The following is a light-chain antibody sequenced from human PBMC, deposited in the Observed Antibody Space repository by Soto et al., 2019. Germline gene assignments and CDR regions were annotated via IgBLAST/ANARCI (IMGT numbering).Light chain of an antibody. CDR3: CSYAGSYIPFV. J-gene: IGLJ1*01. CDR1: SIDIGAYNS. V-gene: IGLV2-11*01. Sequence: QSVLTQPRSVSGSPGQSVTISCTGTSIDIGAYNSVSWYRQHPGKAPRVMIYDVSKRPSGVPDRFSGSKSDSTASLTISGLQAEDEADYYCCSYAGSYIPFVFGTGTKVTVL. CDR2: DVS.